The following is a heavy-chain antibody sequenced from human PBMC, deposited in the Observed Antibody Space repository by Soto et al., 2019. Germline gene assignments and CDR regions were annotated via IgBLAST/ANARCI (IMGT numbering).Heavy chain of an antibody. CDR2: ISSSGSTI. Sequence: HPGGSLRLSCAASGFTFSSYEMNWVRQTPGKGLEWVSYISSSGSTIYYADSVKGRFTISRDDAKNPLYLQMNSLRAEDTAVYYCARDIVVVVAATPGLYYYYGMDVWGQGTTVTVSS. CDR1: GFTFSSYE. V-gene: IGHV3-48*03. D-gene: IGHD2-15*01. CDR3: ARDIVVVVAATPGLYYYYGMDV. J-gene: IGHJ6*02.